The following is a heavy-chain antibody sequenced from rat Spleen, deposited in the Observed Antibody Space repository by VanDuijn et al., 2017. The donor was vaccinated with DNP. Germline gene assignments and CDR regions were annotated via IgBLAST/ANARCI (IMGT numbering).Heavy chain of an antibody. CDR1: GFSLTEYT. CDR2: MSSGGST. CDR3: ARTTVAHVPFDY. D-gene: IGHD1-3*01. Sequence: QVQLKESGPGLVQSSQTLSLTCTVSGFSLTEYTVHWVRQPPGKGLEWIAAMSSGGSTDYNSALKSRLSISRDTSKSQVLLKMNSLQSEDTAMYFCARTTVAHVPFDYWGQGVMVTVSS. J-gene: IGHJ2*01. V-gene: IGHV2-6*01.